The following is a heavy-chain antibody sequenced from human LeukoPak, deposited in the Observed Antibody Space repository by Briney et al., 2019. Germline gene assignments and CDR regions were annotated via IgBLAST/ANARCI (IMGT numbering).Heavy chain of an antibody. CDR1: GFTFSSFE. CDR3: ARDQNWSPDW. Sequence: GGSLRLYCGASGFTFSSFEMDWVRQAPGKGLEWVSYISSSGSTKYYADSVRGRFTISRGNAKNSLYLQMNSLRVEDTAVYYCARDQNWSPDWWGQGTLVTVSS. J-gene: IGHJ4*02. D-gene: IGHD1-1*01. V-gene: IGHV3-48*03. CDR2: ISSSGSTK.